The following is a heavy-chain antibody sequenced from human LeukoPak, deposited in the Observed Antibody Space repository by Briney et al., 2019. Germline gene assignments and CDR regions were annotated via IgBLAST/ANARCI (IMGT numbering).Heavy chain of an antibody. Sequence: ASVKVSCKASGYTFTGFYMHWVRQAPGQGLEWMGWINPNSGGTNYAQKFQGRDTMTRDTSISTAYMELSRLRSDDTAVYYCARAEPKVAAFDYWGQGTLVTVSS. CDR2: INPNSGGT. CDR3: ARAEPKVAAFDY. V-gene: IGHV1-2*02. J-gene: IGHJ4*02. CDR1: GYTFTGFY. D-gene: IGHD6-19*01.